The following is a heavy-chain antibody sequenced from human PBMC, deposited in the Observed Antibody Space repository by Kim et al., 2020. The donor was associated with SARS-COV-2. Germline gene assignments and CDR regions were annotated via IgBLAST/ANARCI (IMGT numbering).Heavy chain of an antibody. CDR3: AKDLRCSGGSCYLYYYYG. Sequence: GGSLRLSCAASGFTFSSYGMHWVSQAPGKGLEWVAVIWYDGSNKYYADSVKGRFTISRDNSKNTLYLQMNSLRAEDTAVYYCAKDLRCSGGSCYLYYYYG. V-gene: IGHV3-33*06. J-gene: IGHJ6*01. CDR1: GFTFSSYG. CDR2: IWYDGSNK. D-gene: IGHD2-15*01.